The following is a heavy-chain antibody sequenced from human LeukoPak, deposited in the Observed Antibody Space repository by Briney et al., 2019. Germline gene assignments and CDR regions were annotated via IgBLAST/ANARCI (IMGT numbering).Heavy chain of an antibody. Sequence: GESLQISCKGSGYTFTNYWIDWVRQMPGKGLEFMGIIYPGDSDTRYSPSFQGQVTISVDKSINTAYLQWSSLKASDSAMYYCARAGYSNRWDGVDYWGQGTLVTVSS. CDR3: ARAGYSNRWDGVDY. CDR1: GYTFTNYW. D-gene: IGHD2/OR15-2a*01. V-gene: IGHV5-51*01. CDR2: IYPGDSDT. J-gene: IGHJ4*02.